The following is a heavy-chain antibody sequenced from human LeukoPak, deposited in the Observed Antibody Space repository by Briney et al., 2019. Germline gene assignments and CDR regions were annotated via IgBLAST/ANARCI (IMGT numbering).Heavy chain of an antibody. J-gene: IGHJ2*01. CDR3: ARGAYYYDSSGYYYGRYFDL. V-gene: IGHV4-61*08. CDR2: ISYSGSN. Sequence: SETLSLTCNVSGGSISSGGYYWSWVRQHPGKGLEWIGSISYSGSNNYNPSLKSRVTISVDTSKNQFSLKLSSVTAADTAVYYCARGAYYYDSSGYYYGRYFDLWGRGTLVTVSS. D-gene: IGHD3-22*01. CDR1: GGSISSGGYY.